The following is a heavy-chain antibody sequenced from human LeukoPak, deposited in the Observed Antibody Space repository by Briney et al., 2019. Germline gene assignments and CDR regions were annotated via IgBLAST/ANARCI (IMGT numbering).Heavy chain of an antibody. Sequence: SETLSLTCTVSGGSISSSYYHWGWIRQPPGKGLEWIGSIYYSGSTYYNPSLKSRVSISVDTSKNQFSLKLSSVTAADTAVYYCARGVKDIVVVPAAQIGILYWFDPWGQGTLVTVSS. J-gene: IGHJ5*02. V-gene: IGHV4-39*07. CDR2: IYYSGST. CDR1: GGSISSSYYH. CDR3: ARGVKDIVVVPAAQIGILYWFDP. D-gene: IGHD2-2*01.